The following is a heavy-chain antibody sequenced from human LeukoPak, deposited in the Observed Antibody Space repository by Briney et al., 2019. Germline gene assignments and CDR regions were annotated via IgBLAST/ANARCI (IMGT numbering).Heavy chain of an antibody. CDR3: AAVWKGDYYYYGMDV. CDR2: IVVGSGNT. V-gene: IGHV1-58*02. Sequence: GASVKVSCKASGFTFTSSAMQWVRQARGQRLEWIGWIVVGSGNTNYAQKFQERVTITRDMSTSTAYMELSSLRSEDTAVYYCAAVWKGDYYYYGMDVWGQGTTVTVSS. D-gene: IGHD1-1*01. CDR1: GFTFTSSA. J-gene: IGHJ6*02.